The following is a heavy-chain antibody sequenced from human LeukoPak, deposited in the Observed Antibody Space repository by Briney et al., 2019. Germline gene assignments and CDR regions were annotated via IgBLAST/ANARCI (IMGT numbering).Heavy chain of an antibody. CDR1: GYTFTGYY. CDR3: AVSFTSDAFDI. J-gene: IGHJ3*02. Sequence: ASVKVSCRASGYTFTGYYMHWVRQAPGQGLEWLGYINPTSLVTKYAQKFQGRVTLTRDTSIHTAYMDLSRLRSDDTAMFYCAVSFTSDAFDIWGQGTFVAVSS. CDR2: INPTSLVT. V-gene: IGHV1-2*02. D-gene: IGHD2-2*01.